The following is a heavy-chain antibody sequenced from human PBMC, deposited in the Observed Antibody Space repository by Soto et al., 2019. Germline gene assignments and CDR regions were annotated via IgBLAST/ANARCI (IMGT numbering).Heavy chain of an antibody. CDR1: GYTFTSYY. J-gene: IGHJ6*02. V-gene: IGHV1-46*01. CDR3: ARGDIVAIFAMDV. CDR2: INPSGGST. Sequence: QVQLVQSGAEVKKPGASVKVSCKASGYTFTSYYMHWVRQAPGQGLEWMGIINPSGGSTTYAQKFQGRVTMTRDTSTSTVYMELSSMRSEDTAVYYYARGDIVAIFAMDVWGQGTTVTVSS. D-gene: IGHD5-12*01.